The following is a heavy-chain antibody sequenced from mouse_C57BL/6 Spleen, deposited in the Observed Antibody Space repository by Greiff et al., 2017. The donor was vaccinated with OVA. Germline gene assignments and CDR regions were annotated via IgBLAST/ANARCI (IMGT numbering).Heavy chain of an antibody. V-gene: IGHV1-58*01. Sequence: EVKLQESGAELVRPGSSVKMSCKTSGYTFTSYGINWVKQRPGQGLEWIGYIYIGNGYTEYNEKFKGKATLTSDTSSSTAYMQLSSLTSEDSAIYFCARDPYYYGSSGRYFDVWGTGTTVTVSS. D-gene: IGHD1-1*01. CDR3: ARDPYYYGSSGRYFDV. CDR1: GYTFTSYG. CDR2: IYIGNGYT. J-gene: IGHJ1*03.